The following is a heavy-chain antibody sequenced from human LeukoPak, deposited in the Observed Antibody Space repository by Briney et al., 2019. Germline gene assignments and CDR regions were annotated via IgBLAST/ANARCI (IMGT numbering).Heavy chain of an antibody. CDR3: ARAGTPTDIVVVVAATGGNWFDP. CDR1: GYTFTSYG. D-gene: IGHD2-15*01. J-gene: IGHJ5*02. Sequence: ASVKVSCTVSGYTFTSYGISWVRQAPGQGLEWMGWISDYNGNTNYAQKLQGRVTMTTDTSTSTAYMELRSLRSDDTAVYYCARAGTPTDIVVVVAATGGNWFDPWGQGTLVTVSS. V-gene: IGHV1-18*01. CDR2: ISDYNGNT.